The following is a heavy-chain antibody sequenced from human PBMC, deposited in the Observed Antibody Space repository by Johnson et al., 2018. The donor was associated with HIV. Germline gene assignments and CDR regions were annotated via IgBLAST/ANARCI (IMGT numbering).Heavy chain of an antibody. CDR2: IYSGGTT. CDR3: ARDLLIAYCGGDCWDAFDI. Sequence: EVQLVESGGGLVQPGGSLRLSCVASGFTVSNNYMSWVRQAPGKGLEWVSVIYSGGTTDYSDSVKGRFTISRDNSKNTVYLQMNSLRVEDTAVYYCARDLLIAYCGGDCWDAFDIWGQGTMVTVSS. CDR1: GFTVSNNY. D-gene: IGHD2-21*02. V-gene: IGHV3-66*01. J-gene: IGHJ3*02.